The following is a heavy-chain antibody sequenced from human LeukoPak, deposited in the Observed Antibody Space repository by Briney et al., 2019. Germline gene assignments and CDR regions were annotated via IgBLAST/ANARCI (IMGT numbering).Heavy chain of an antibody. CDR2: ISAHSRYI. D-gene: IGHD3-3*01. J-gene: IGHJ4*02. CDR1: GFTFSDFG. Sequence: GGSLRLSCAASGFTFSDFGMNWVRQAPGKGLGWVSSISAHSRYIYYADSVKGRFTISRDNAQSSLYLQMNSLRAEDSAVYFCARQYYDFWSGFYTADYYFDYWGRGTLVTVSS. CDR3: ARQYYDFWSGFYTADYYFDY. V-gene: IGHV3-21*01.